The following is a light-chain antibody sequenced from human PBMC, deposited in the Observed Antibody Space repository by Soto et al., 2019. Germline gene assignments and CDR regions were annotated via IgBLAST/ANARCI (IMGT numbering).Light chain of an antibody. V-gene: IGLV1-40*01. CDR1: SSNIGAGYD. CDR3: QSYDSSLGGNYV. CDR2: GST. J-gene: IGLJ1*01. Sequence: VLSQPPSVSGAPGQRVTISCTGSSSNIGAGYDAHWFQQVPGTAPKLLIYGSTNRPSGVPDRFSGSKSGTSASLAITGLQAEDEADYYCQSYDSSLGGNYVFGTGTK.